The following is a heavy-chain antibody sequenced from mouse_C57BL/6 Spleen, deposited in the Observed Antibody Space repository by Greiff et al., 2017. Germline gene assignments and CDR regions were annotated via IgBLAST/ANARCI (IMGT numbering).Heavy chain of an antibody. CDR3: TRALYDGYPYYYAMDY. CDR2: ISSGGDYI. Sequence: EVKLMESGEGLVKPGGSLKLSCAASGFTFSSYAMSWVRQTPEKRLEWVAYISSGGDYIYYADTVKGRFTISRDNARNTLYLQMSSLKSDDTAMYYCTRALYDGYPYYYAMDYWGQGTSVTVSS. J-gene: IGHJ4*01. CDR1: GFTFSSYA. V-gene: IGHV5-9-1*02. D-gene: IGHD2-3*01.